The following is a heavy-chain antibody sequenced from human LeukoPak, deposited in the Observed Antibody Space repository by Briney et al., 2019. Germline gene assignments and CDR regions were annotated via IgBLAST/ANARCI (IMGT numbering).Heavy chain of an antibody. CDR1: GGSISSYY. V-gene: IGHV4-4*07. J-gene: IGHJ5*02. CDR3: ARDSPLYYDSSGYYRWFDP. D-gene: IGHD3-22*01. CDR2: IYTSGST. Sequence: PSEPLSLTCPVSGGSISSYYWSWIRQPAGKGLEWIGRIYTSGSTNYNPSLKSRVTMSVATSKNQFSLKLSSVTAADTAVYYCARDSPLYYDSSGYYRWFDPWGQGTLVTVSS.